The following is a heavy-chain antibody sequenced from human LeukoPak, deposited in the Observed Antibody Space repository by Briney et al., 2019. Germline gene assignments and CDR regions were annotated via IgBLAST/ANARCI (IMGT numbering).Heavy chain of an antibody. D-gene: IGHD3-22*01. CDR2: MNPNSGNT. CDR3: ARAVRSSNYYDSSGYYFDY. CDR1: GYTVTSYD. J-gene: IGHJ4*02. V-gene: IGHV1-8*03. Sequence: ASVKVSCKASGYTVTSYDINWVRQATGQGLEWRGWMNPNSGNTGYAQKFQGRVTITRNTSISTAYMELSSLRSEDTAVYYCARAVRSSNYYDSSGYYFDYWGQGTLVTVSS.